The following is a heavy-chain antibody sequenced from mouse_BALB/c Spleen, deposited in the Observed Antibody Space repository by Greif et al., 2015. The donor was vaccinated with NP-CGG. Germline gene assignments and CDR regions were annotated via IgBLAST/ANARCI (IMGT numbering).Heavy chain of an antibody. J-gene: IGHJ2*01. Sequence: QVQLQQPGAELAKPGASVKMSCKASGYTFTSYWMHWVKQRPGQGLEWIGYINPSTGYTEYNQKFKDKATLTADKSSSTAYMQLSSLTSEDSAVYYCARRNSSGYGYWGQGTTLTVSS. CDR3: ARRNSSGYGY. CDR2: INPSTGYT. D-gene: IGHD3-1*01. CDR1: GYTFTSYW. V-gene: IGHV1-7*01.